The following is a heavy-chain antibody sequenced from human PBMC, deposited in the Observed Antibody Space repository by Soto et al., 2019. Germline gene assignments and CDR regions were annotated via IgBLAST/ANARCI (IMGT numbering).Heavy chain of an antibody. Sequence: PGGSLRLSCAAFGFTFSSYGMHWVRQAPGKGLEWVAVISYDGSNKYYADSVKGRFTISRDNSKNTLYLQMNSLRAEDTAVYHCANHIAAASQVDYWGQGTLVTVSS. CDR2: ISYDGSNK. D-gene: IGHD6-13*01. CDR3: ANHIAAASQVDY. CDR1: GFTFSSYG. V-gene: IGHV3-30*18. J-gene: IGHJ4*02.